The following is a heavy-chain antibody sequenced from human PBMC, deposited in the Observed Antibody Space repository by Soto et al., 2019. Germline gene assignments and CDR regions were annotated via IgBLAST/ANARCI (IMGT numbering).Heavy chain of an antibody. D-gene: IGHD3-10*02. Sequence: GGSLRLSCVGSGFIFSNSAMHWVRQTPGKGLEWVAFMSYDGSDTFYADSVKGRFTISRDNSKNTLFLHMSNLRAEDTAMYYCTIVRVADSALDHWGQGTLVTVSS. J-gene: IGHJ4*02. CDR2: MSYDGSDT. CDR3: TIVRVADSALDH. CDR1: GFIFSNSA. V-gene: IGHV3-30*15.